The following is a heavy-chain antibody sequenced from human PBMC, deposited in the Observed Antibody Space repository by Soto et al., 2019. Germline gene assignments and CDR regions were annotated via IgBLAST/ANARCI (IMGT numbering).Heavy chain of an antibody. J-gene: IGHJ6*02. CDR3: ARDRGVATTSYCYDGMDV. CDR2: ISAYNRNT. V-gene: IGHV1-18*01. D-gene: IGHD5-12*01. CDR1: GYTFTSYG. Sequence: QVQLVQSGAEGKKPGASVKVSCKASGYTFTSYGISWVRQAPGEGLEWMGWISAYNRNTNYAQKLQGRVTMTTDTSKSTAYMELRSLRADDTAVYYCARDRGVATTSYCYDGMDVWGQGTTVTVSS.